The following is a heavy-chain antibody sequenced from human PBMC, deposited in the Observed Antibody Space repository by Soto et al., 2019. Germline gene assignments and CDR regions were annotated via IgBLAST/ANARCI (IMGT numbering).Heavy chain of an antibody. V-gene: IGHV1-46*01. CDR3: ARDIVVAPNARGWFDP. Sequence: QVQLVQSGAEVKKPGASVKVSCKASGYTLTRYCIHWVRQAPGQGLEWMGIINPNSGSTSYAQKFQDRVTMTRDTSTSTVYMELSSLRSEDTAVYYCARDIVVAPNARGWFDPWGQGTLVTVSS. D-gene: IGHD2-2*01. CDR2: INPNSGST. J-gene: IGHJ5*02. CDR1: GYTLTRYC.